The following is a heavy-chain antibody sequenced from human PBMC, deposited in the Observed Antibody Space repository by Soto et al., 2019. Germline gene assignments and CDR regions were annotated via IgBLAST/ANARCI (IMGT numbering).Heavy chain of an antibody. CDR2: IYWDDDK. CDR3: AHRILRTVFGLVTTTAIYFDF. D-gene: IGHD3-3*01. Sequence: QITLNESGPTVVKPAETLTLTCTFSGFSLTTSGVGVGWIRQSPGKAPQWLALIYWDDDKRYSASLKSRLTSTKYTSKNQVVLTMASVDPADTATYYCAHRILRTVFGLVTTTAIYFDFWGQGTPVVVSS. V-gene: IGHV2-5*02. CDR1: GFSLTTSGVG. J-gene: IGHJ4*02.